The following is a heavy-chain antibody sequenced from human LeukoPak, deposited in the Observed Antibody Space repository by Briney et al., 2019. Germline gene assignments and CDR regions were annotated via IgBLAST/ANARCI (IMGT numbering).Heavy chain of an antibody. CDR2: IRSKAYSGTT. V-gene: IGHV3-49*04. CDR3: TRASGYCSAGSCYSLDY. D-gene: IGHD2-15*01. Sequence: GGSLRLSCAASGFTFSSYAMSWVRQAPGKGLEWVGFIRSKAYSGTTEYAASVKGRITISRDDSKSIAYLQMNSLKTEDTAVYYCTRASGYCSAGSCYSLDYWGQGTLVTVSS. CDR1: GFTFSSYA. J-gene: IGHJ4*02.